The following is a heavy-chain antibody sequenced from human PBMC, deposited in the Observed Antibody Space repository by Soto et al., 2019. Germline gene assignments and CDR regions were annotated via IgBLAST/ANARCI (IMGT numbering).Heavy chain of an antibody. D-gene: IGHD3-22*01. CDR1: GGSFSGYY. J-gene: IGHJ4*02. CDR3: ASEDGSSFDF. Sequence: SETLSLTCAVYGGSFSGYYWSWIRQPPGKGLEWIGEINHSGSTNYNPSLKSRVTISVDTSKNQFSLKLSSVTAADTAVYYCASEDGSSFDFWAQGNLVPVSS. V-gene: IGHV4-34*01. CDR2: INHSGST.